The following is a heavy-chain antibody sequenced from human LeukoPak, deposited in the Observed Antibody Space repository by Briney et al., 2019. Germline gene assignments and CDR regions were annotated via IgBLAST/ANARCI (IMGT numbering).Heavy chain of an antibody. CDR2: IYPGDSDT. CDR3: ARRVVVTATGAFDI. CDR1: GYSFTTYW. V-gene: IGHV5-51*01. Sequence: GESLKISCKGSGYSFTTYWIAWVRQMPGKGLEWMGIIYPGDSDTRYSPSFQGQVTISADRSISTAYLQWSSLKASDTAIYYCARRVVVTATGAFDIWGQGTMVTVSS. D-gene: IGHD2-21*02. J-gene: IGHJ3*02.